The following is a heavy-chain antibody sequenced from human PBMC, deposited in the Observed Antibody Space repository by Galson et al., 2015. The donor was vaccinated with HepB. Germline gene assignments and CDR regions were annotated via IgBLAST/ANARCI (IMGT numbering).Heavy chain of an antibody. CDR2: ISYDGSNK. CDR3: AGPSPEIVPAAWYYYYGMDV. J-gene: IGHJ6*02. Sequence: SLRLSCAASGFTFSSYGMHWVRQAPGKGLEWVAVISYDGSNKYYADSVKGRFTISRDNSKNTLYLQMNSLRAEDTAVYYCAGPSPEIVPAAWYYYYGMDVWGQGTTVTVSS. CDR1: GFTFSSYG. V-gene: IGHV3-30*03. D-gene: IGHD2-2*01.